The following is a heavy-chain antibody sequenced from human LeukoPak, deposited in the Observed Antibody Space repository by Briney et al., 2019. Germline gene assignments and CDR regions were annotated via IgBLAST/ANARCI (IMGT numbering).Heavy chain of an antibody. CDR2: ISSSSSTM. J-gene: IGHJ4*02. V-gene: IGHV3-48*01. CDR3: ARVFGSGWSESDYYFDY. D-gene: IGHD6-19*01. Sequence: GGSLRLSCAATGFTFNTYCMHWVRQAPGKGLDWVSYISSSSSTMYYADSVKRRFTICRDNAKNSLYLQMNSLRGEDTAVYYCARVFGSGWSESDYYFDYWGQGTLVTVSS. CDR1: GFTFNTYC.